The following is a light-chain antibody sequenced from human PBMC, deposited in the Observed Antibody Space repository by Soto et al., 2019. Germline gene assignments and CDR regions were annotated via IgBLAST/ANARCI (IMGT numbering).Light chain of an antibody. CDR2: AAS. CDR3: QQHNSYPLT. J-gene: IGKJ4*01. CDR1: QGISSY. V-gene: IGKV1-9*01. Sequence: DIQLTQSPSFLSASVGDRVTITCRASQGISSYLAWYQQKPGKAPKLLIYAASTLQSGVPSRFSGSRSGTDFTLTVSSLQPEDVATYYCQQHNSYPLTFGGGTKVEIK.